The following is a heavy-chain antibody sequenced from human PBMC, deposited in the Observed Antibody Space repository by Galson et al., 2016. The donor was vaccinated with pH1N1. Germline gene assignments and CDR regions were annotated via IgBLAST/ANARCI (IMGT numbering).Heavy chain of an antibody. J-gene: IGHJ4*01. V-gene: IGHV3-9*01. CDR3: ARDLDWVLFDY. CDR1: GFAFDDFA. CDR2: ISWNSNSI. Sequence: SLRLSCAASGFAFDDFAMHWVRHVPGKGLEWVSGISWNSNSIGYADSAKGRFTISRDNAKNTLYLDMNSLRVEDTAVYHCARDLDWVLFDYWGHGTLVTVSS. D-gene: IGHD3/OR15-3a*01.